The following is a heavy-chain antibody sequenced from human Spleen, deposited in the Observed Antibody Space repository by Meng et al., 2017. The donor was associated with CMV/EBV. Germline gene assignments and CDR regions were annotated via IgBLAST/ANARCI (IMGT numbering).Heavy chain of an antibody. CDR1: GGSVNNYY. V-gene: IGHV4-59*02. CDR3: VRISPTAVGTAYDY. D-gene: IGHD6-13*01. J-gene: IGHJ4*02. CDR2: LRHRGST. Sequence: SQTLSLTCAFSGGSVNNYYWSWIRQPPGRGLEWIGSLRHRGSTNYNPSLKSRVTMSSDTSTNGFSLRLSSVTAGDTAVYYCVRISPTAVGTAYDYWGQGILDTVSS.